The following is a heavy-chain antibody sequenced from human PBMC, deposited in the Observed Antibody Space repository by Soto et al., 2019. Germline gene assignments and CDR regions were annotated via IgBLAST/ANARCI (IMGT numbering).Heavy chain of an antibody. CDR1: GGSISSNY. CDR2: VYNSGST. Sequence: SETLSLTCTVSGGSISSNYWTWIRQPPGKGLEWIGYVYNSGSTNYNPSLKSRVTISEDTSKSQFSLKVDSMTAADTAVYYCARYRREAVAGYTLDNWGQGILVTVSS. D-gene: IGHD6-13*01. J-gene: IGHJ4*02. CDR3: ARYRREAVAGYTLDN. V-gene: IGHV4-59*01.